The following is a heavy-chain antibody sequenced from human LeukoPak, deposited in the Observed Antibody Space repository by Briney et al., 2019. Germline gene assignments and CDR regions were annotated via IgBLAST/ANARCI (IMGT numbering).Heavy chain of an antibody. D-gene: IGHD3-16*01. J-gene: IGHJ4*02. V-gene: IGHV3-23*01. CDR3: AIGIDGAFNS. Sequence: PGGSLRLSCAASGFTFSSYAMSWVRQAPGKGLEWVSGISESGGSTYYADSVKGRFTISRDNSKNTLYLQMNSLRAEDTAVYYCAIGIDGAFNSWGQGTLVTVSS. CDR1: GFTFSSYA. CDR2: ISESGGST.